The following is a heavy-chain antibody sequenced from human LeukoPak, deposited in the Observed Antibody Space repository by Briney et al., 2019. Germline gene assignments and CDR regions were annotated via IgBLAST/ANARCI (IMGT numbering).Heavy chain of an antibody. V-gene: IGHV3-7*01. J-gene: IGHJ4*02. Sequence: GGSLRLSCAAAGFTFSNYWITCVRQAPGKGLGWVANIKLDGSEKYYVDSVKGRFTISRDDAKKSLYLQMNSLRAEDTAVYYCARVSVVSYYFDYWGQGSLVTVSS. CDR1: GFTFSNYW. CDR2: IKLDGSEK. D-gene: IGHD2-8*02. CDR3: ARVSVVSYYFDY.